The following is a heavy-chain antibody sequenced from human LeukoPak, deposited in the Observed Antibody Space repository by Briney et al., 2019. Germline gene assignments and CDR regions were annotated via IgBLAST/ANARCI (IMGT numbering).Heavy chain of an antibody. J-gene: IGHJ5*02. CDR3: AKDLGLTVGSPFDP. CDR1: GFSFMNYA. D-gene: IGHD1-20*01. Sequence: PGGSLRLSCAGSGFSFMNYAMNWVRQAPGKGLEWVSAISGSGGSTYYADSVKGRFTISRDNSKNTLYLQMNSLRAEDTAVYYCAKDLGLTVGSPFDPWGQGTLVTVSS. V-gene: IGHV3-23*01. CDR2: ISGSGGST.